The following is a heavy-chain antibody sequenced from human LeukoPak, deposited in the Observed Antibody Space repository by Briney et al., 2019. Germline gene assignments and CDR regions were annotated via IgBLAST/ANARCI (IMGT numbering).Heavy chain of an antibody. V-gene: IGHV3-7*01. D-gene: IGHD5-18*01. CDR1: GFTFNKFW. CDR2: INKDATKK. J-gene: IGHJ4*02. Sequence: GGSLTLSCAASGFTFNKFWMTWVRQTPGKGLEWVANINKDATKKNYLDSVKGRFTISRDNAKNSLYLQMNSLRVEDTAVYYCATEGEIDYGYFHWGQGTLVTVSS. CDR3: ATEGEIDYGYFH.